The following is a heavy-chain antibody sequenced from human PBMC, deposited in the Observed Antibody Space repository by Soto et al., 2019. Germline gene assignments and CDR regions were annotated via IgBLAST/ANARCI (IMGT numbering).Heavy chain of an antibody. D-gene: IGHD2-2*01. CDR1: GFTFSSYS. CDR3: ARDRGCSGTSCYLRWFDP. V-gene: IGHV3-48*01. Sequence: PGGSLRLSCAASGFTFSSYSMNWVRQAPGKGLEWVSYISSSSSTIYYADSVKGRFTISRDNAKNSLYLQMNSLRAEDTAVYYCARDRGCSGTSCYLRWFDPWGQGSPVTVSS. J-gene: IGHJ5*02. CDR2: ISSSSSTI.